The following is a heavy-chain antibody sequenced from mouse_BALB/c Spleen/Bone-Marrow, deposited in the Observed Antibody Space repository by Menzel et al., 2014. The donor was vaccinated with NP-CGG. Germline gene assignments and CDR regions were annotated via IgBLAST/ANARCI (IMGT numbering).Heavy chain of an antibody. V-gene: IGHV5-9-4*01. Sequence: EVQVVESGGGLVKPGGSPKLSCAASGFTFSSYAMSWVRQSPDKRLEWVAEISSGGSYTYYPDTVTGRFTISRDNAKNTLYLEMSSLRSEDTAMYYCASGDVYFAYWGQGTLVTVSA. CDR3: ASGDVYFAY. CDR2: ISSGGSYT. CDR1: GFTFSSYA. J-gene: IGHJ3*01.